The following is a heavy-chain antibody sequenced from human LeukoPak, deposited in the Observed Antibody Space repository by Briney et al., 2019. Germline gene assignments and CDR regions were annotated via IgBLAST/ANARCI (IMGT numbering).Heavy chain of an antibody. J-gene: IGHJ4*02. Sequence: SETLSLTCTASGVSISSYYWSWIRQPPGKGLEWIGYIYYSGSTNYNPSLKSRVTISVDTSKNQFSLKLSSVTAADTAVYYCAVRGPTALDYWGQGTLVTVSS. V-gene: IGHV4-59*01. CDR1: GVSISSYY. CDR3: AVRGPTALDY. CDR2: IYYSGST. D-gene: IGHD3-10*01.